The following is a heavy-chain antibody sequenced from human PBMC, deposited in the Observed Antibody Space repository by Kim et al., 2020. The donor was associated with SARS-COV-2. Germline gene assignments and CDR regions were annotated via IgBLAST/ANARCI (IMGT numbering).Heavy chain of an antibody. CDR2: IYYSGST. D-gene: IGHD5-18*01. V-gene: IGHV4-39*01. CDR3: ARHHTAMVDYGMDV. J-gene: IGHJ6*02. CDR1: GGSISSSSYY. Sequence: SETLSLTCTVSGGSISSSSYYWGWIRQRPGKGLEWIGSIYYSGSTYYNPSLKRRVTISVDTSKNQVSLKLSSVTAADTAVYYCARHHTAMVDYGMDVWGQGTTVTVSS.